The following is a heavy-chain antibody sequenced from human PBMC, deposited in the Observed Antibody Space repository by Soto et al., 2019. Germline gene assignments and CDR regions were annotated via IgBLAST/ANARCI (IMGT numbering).Heavy chain of an antibody. CDR1: GFTFSNAR. J-gene: IGHJ6*02. D-gene: IGHD3-10*01. V-gene: IGHV3-15*07. CDR2: IKSKTDGGTT. CDR3: TTGDGITMVRGVNYYYYGMDV. Sequence: EVQLVESGGGLVKPGGSLRLSCAASGFTFSNARMNWVRQAPGKGLEWVGRIKSKTDGGTTDYAAPVKGRFTISRDDSKNTLYLQMNSLKTEDTAVYYCTTGDGITMVRGVNYYYYGMDVWGQGTTVTVSS.